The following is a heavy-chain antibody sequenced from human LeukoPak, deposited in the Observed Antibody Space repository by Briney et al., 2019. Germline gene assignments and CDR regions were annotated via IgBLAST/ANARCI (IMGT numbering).Heavy chain of an antibody. Sequence: GGSLRLSCAASRFTFSSYSMNWVRQAPGKGLEWVSSISSSSSYIYYADSVKGRFTISRDNAKNSLYLQMNSLRAEDTAVYYCARGLHYDSSGYYLANFDYWGQGTLVTVSS. CDR1: RFTFSSYS. CDR2: ISSSSSYI. CDR3: ARGLHYDSSGYYLANFDY. V-gene: IGHV3-21*01. D-gene: IGHD3-22*01. J-gene: IGHJ4*02.